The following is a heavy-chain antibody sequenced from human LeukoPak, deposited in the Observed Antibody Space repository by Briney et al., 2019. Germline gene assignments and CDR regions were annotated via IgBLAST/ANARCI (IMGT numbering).Heavy chain of an antibody. Sequence: GSLRLSCAASGFTFSDYHMSWIRQASGKGLEWVSYVSSSGGTISYADSVKGRFSISRDNAKKSLYLQMNSLRAEDTAVYYYARGPVSSSGFFDYWGQGTLVTVSS. J-gene: IGHJ4*02. D-gene: IGHD3-22*01. V-gene: IGHV3-11*01. CDR2: VSSSGGTI. CDR1: GFTFSDYH. CDR3: ARGPVSSSGFFDY.